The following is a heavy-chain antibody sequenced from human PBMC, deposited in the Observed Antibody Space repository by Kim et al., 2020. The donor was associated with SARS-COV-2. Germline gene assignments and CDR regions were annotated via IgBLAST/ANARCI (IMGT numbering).Heavy chain of an antibody. V-gene: IGHV3-30*01. J-gene: IGHJ6*02. D-gene: IGHD1-26*01. CDR3: ARARGGSYYYGMDV. Sequence: ADSVKGRFTITRDNSKNTLYLQMNSLRAEDTAVYYCARARGGSYYYGMDVWGQGTTVTVSS.